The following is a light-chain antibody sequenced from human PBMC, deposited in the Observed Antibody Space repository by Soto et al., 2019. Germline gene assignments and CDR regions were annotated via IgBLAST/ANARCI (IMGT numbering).Light chain of an antibody. Sequence: EVVMTQSPATLSVSPGETSAVSCSSSQSAGNFLAWYQQKPGQAPRLLIYYISTRATGIPARFSGSGSGTEFTLTISSLESEDFAVYYCQQYNTWPPITFGQGTLLEV. CDR2: YIS. J-gene: IGKJ5*01. V-gene: IGKV3D-15*01. CDR1: QSAGNF. CDR3: QQYNTWPPIT.